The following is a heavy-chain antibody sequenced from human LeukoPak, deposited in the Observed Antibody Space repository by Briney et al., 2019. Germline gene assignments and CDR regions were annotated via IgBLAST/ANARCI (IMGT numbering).Heavy chain of an antibody. J-gene: IGHJ4*02. D-gene: IGHD1-26*01. Sequence: AASVKVPCKPSGYTFISYGISWVRQAPGQGLGWMGWISAYNGNTNYAQKLQGRVTMTTDTSTSTAYMELRGLRSDDTAVYYCARVVGGSYYSANCFDYWGQGTLVTVSS. CDR1: GYTFISYG. CDR2: ISAYNGNT. V-gene: IGHV1-18*01. CDR3: ARVVGGSYYSANCFDY.